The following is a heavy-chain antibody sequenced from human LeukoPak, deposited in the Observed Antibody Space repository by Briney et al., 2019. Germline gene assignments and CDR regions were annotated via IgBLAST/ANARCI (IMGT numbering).Heavy chain of an antibody. CDR2: IYPGDSDT. V-gene: IGHV5-51*03. J-gene: IGHJ4*02. D-gene: IGHD2-8*01. CDR3: ARLDCTNGVCYDAVY. Sequence: GGSLKISCKGSGYSFTSYWIGWVRQMPGKGLEWMGIIYPGDSDTRYSPSFQGQVTISADKSISTAYLQWSSLKASDTAMYYCARLDCTNGVCYDAVYWGQGTLVTVSS. CDR1: GYSFTSYW.